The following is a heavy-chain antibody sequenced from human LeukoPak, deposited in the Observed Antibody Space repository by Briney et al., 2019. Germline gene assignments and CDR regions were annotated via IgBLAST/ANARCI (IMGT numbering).Heavy chain of an antibody. D-gene: IGHD2-2*01. J-gene: IGHJ4*02. CDR3: ARRERYCSSTSCNDFDD. V-gene: IGHV5-51*01. CDR2: IYPGDSDT. Sequence: GESLKISCKGSGYSFTSYRIGWVRQMPGKGLEWMGIIYPGDSDTRYSPSFQGQVTISADKSISTAYLQWSSLKASDTAMYYCARRERYCSSTSCNDFDDWGQGTLVTVSS. CDR1: GYSFTSYR.